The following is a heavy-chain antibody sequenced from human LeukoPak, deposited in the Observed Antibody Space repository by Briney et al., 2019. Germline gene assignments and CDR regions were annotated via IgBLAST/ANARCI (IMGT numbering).Heavy chain of an antibody. V-gene: IGHV3-23*01. CDR1: GFIFSSYW. J-gene: IGHJ4*02. D-gene: IGHD3-3*01. CDR2: ISGSGGST. Sequence: GGSLRLSCAASGFIFSSYWMAWVRQAPGKGLEWVSAISGSGGSTYYADSVKGRFTISRDNSKNTLYLQMNSLRAEDTAVYYCAKSSGFVDFWSGYPHYFDYWGQGTLVTVSS. CDR3: AKSSGFVDFWSGYPHYFDY.